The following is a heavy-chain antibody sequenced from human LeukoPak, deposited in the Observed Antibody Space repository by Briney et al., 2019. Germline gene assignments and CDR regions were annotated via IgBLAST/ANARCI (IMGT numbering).Heavy chain of an antibody. D-gene: IGHD6-19*01. CDR3: ARSSERWLVDY. Sequence: ASVKVSCKASGYAFTAYYMHWVRQAPGQGLEWMGWINPNSGGTNYAQKFQGWVTMTRDTSISTAYMELSRLRSDDTAVYYCARSSERWLVDYWGQGTLVTVSS. CDR1: GYAFTAYY. CDR2: INPNSGGT. V-gene: IGHV1-2*04. J-gene: IGHJ4*02.